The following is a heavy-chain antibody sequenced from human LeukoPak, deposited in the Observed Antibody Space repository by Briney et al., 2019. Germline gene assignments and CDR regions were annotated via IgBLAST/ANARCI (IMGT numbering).Heavy chain of an antibody. CDR1: GFSFRTYA. J-gene: IGHJ1*01. Sequence: GGSLRLSCAASGFSFRTYAMNWVRQAPGKGLEWVSTITNNGDATYYAASVKGRFTISRDNSKNTLYLQMNSLRAEDTAIYYCAKTPHWGQGTLVTVSS. V-gene: IGHV3-23*01. CDR2: ITNNGDAT. CDR3: AKTPH.